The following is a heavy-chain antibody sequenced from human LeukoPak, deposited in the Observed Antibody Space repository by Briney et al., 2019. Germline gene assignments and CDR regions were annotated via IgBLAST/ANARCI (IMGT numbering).Heavy chain of an antibody. CDR3: ARVGYSSAWYFFNF. Sequence: GGSLRLSCAASGISFSSFGMSWVRQTPEKGLEWVSTLSSTGTTFYAGSVRGRFTISRANSENTLYLQMDSLTAEDTALYYCARVGYSSAWYFFNFWGQGTLVTVSS. D-gene: IGHD6-13*01. V-gene: IGHV3-23*01. J-gene: IGHJ4*02. CDR2: LSSTGTT. CDR1: GISFSSFG.